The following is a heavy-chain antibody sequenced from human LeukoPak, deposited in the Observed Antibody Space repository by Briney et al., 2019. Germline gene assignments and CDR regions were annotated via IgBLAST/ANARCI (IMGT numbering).Heavy chain of an antibody. D-gene: IGHD2-15*01. J-gene: IGHJ4*02. V-gene: IGHV4-39*01. CDR1: GGSISSSSYY. Sequence: SETLSLTCTVSGGSISSSSYYWGWIRQPPGKGLEWIGSIYYSGSTYYNPSLKSRVTISVDTSKNQFSLKLRSVTAADTAVYYCAEVAATLAFDYWGQGTLVTVSS. CDR2: IYYSGST. CDR3: AEVAATLAFDY.